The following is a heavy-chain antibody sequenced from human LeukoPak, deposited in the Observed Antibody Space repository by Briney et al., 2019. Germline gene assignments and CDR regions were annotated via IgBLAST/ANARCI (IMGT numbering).Heavy chain of an antibody. CDR3: ARATFTHLILTGSIFGRPHYYYGMDV. V-gene: IGHV1-8*01. Sequence: GASVKVSCKASGYTFTSYDINWVRQATGQGLEWMGWMNPNSGNTGYAQKFQGRVTMTRNTSISTAYMELSSLRSEDTAVYYCARATFTHLILTGSIFGRPHYYYGMDVWGQGTTVTVSS. J-gene: IGHJ6*02. D-gene: IGHD3-9*01. CDR1: GYTFTSYD. CDR2: MNPNSGNT.